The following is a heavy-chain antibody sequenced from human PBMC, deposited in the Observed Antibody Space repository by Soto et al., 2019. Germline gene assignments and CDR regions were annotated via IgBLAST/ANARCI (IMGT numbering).Heavy chain of an antibody. V-gene: IGHV4-59*01. J-gene: IGHJ5*02. Sequence: SETLSLTCTVSGGSISSYYWSWIRQPPGKGLEWIGYIYYSGSTNNNPSPKSRVTISVDTSKNQFSLKLSSVTAADTAVYYCARAKVGYYDSSGYIWFDPWGQGTLVTVSS. CDR1: GGSISSYY. CDR3: ARAKVGYYDSSGYIWFDP. D-gene: IGHD3-22*01. CDR2: IYYSGST.